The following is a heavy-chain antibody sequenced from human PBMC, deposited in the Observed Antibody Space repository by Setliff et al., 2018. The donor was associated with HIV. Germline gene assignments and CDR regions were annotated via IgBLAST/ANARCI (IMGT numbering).Heavy chain of an antibody. CDR2: IYTSGST. CDR3: ARRSPGGGYYMDV. J-gene: IGHJ6*03. V-gene: IGHV4-4*07. CDR1: GGSISNYY. Sequence: TSETLSLTCTVSGGSISNYYWSWIRQPAGKGLEWIGRIYTSGSTNYNPSLKSRVTMSVDTSKNQFSLKLSSVTAADTAVYYCARRSPGGGYYMDVWGKGTTVTVSS. D-gene: IGHD3-16*01.